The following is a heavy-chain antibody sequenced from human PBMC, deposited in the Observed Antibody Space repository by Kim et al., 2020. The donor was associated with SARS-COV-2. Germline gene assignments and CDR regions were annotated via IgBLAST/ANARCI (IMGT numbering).Heavy chain of an antibody. Sequence: NPTLKSRVTISVDTAKNQFSLKRSSVTAADTTVYYCARRAAAALGWFDPWGQGTLVTVSS. J-gene: IGHJ5*02. D-gene: IGHD6-25*01. V-gene: IGHV4-34*01. CDR3: ARRAAAALGWFDP.